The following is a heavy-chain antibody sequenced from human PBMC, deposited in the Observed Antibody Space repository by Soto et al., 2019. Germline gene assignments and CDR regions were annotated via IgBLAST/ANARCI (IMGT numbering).Heavy chain of an antibody. CDR3: ARDPSSYGSGLNFDY. J-gene: IGHJ4*02. CDR1: GGTFSSYA. CDR2: IIPIFGTA. D-gene: IGHD3-10*01. Sequence: ASVKVSCKASGGTFSSYAISWVRQAPGQGLEWMGGIIPIFGTANYAQKFQGRVTITADESTSTAYMELSSLRSEDTAVYYCARDPSSYGSGLNFDYWGQGTLVTVSS. V-gene: IGHV1-69*13.